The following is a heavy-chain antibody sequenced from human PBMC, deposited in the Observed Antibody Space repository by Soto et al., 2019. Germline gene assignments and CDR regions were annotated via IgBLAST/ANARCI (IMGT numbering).Heavy chain of an antibody. D-gene: IGHD3-3*01. V-gene: IGHV4-34*01. CDR2: INHSGST. J-gene: IGHJ6*02. CDR3: ASSYYDFWSGSLFYGMDV. Sequence: PSETLSLTCAVYGGSFSGYYWSWIRQPPGKGLEWIGEINHSGSTNYNPSLKGRVTISVDTSKNQFSLKLSSVTAADTAVYYCASSYYDFWSGSLFYGMDVWGQGTTVTVSS. CDR1: GGSFSGYY.